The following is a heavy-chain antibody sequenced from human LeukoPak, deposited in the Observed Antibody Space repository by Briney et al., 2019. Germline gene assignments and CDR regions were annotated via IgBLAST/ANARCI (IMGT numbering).Heavy chain of an antibody. CDR3: ARHRRNYYDSSGYYYHAFDI. Sequence: SETLSLTCTISGGSVSDYYWSWIRQSPGKGLEWIGYIYHTGSTSYSPSLKSRVTISAGTSQNQFSLKLSSVTAADTAVYYCARHRRNYYDSSGYYYHAFDIWGQGTMVTVSS. CDR2: IYHTGST. D-gene: IGHD3-22*01. V-gene: IGHV4-59*08. CDR1: GGSVSDYY. J-gene: IGHJ3*02.